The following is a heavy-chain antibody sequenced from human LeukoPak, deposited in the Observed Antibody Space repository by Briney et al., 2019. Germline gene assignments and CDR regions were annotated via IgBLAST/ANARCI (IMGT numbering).Heavy chain of an antibody. CDR2: ISYDGSNK. V-gene: IGHV3-30*18. D-gene: IGHD3-16*02. J-gene: IGHJ4*02. CDR1: GFTFSSYG. CDR3: AKDGRDMITFGGVIVPAPFDY. Sequence: GGSLRLSCAASGFTFSSYGMHWVRQAPGKGLEWVAVISYDGSNKYYADSVKGRFTISRDNSKNTLYLQMNSLRAEDTAVYYCAKDGRDMITFGGVIVPAPFDYWGQGTLVTVSS.